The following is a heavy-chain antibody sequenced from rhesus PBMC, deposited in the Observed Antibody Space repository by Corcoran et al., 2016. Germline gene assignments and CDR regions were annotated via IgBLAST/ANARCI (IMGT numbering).Heavy chain of an antibody. CDR3: ARFKEVITNSNDY. CDR1: GGSFSSYW. Sequence: QVQLQESGPGLVKPSETMSLTCAVSGGSFSSYWWSWLRQPPGKGLEWIGEINGNSGSTNYNPSRKSRVTISKDASKNQFSLKLSAVTAADTAVYYCARFKEVITNSNDYWGQGVLVTVSS. J-gene: IGHJ4*01. CDR2: INGNSGST. V-gene: IGHV4-80*01. D-gene: IGHD3-28*01.